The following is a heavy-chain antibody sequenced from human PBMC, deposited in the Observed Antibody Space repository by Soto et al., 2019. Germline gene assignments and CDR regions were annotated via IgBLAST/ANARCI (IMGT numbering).Heavy chain of an antibody. V-gene: IGHV3-23*01. CDR1: GFTFSSYA. CDR2: ISGSGGST. D-gene: IGHD3-22*01. CDR3: AKDLGLYYYDSSGYFDY. Sequence: GSLRLSCAASGFTFSSYAMSWVRQAPGKGLEWVSAISGSGGSTYYADSVKGRFTISRDNSKNTLYLQMNSLRAEDTAVYYCAKDLGLYYYDSSGYFDYWGQGTLVTVSS. J-gene: IGHJ4*02.